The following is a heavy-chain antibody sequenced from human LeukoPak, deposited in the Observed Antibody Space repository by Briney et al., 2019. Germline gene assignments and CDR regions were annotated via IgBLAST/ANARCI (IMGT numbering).Heavy chain of an antibody. CDR1: GLTFSSYA. CDR2: ISGSGGST. J-gene: IGHJ4*02. D-gene: IGHD1-26*01. CDR3: AKDMTRIVGATGYEY. V-gene: IGHV3-23*01. Sequence: GGSLRLSCAASGLTFSSYAMSWVRQAPGKGLEWVSAISGSGGSTYYADSVKGRFTISRDNSKNTLYLQMNSLRAEDTALYYCAKDMTRIVGATGYEYWGQGTLVAVSS.